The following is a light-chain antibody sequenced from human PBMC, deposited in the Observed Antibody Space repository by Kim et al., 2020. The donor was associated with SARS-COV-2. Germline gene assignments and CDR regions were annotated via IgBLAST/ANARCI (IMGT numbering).Light chain of an antibody. Sequence: SYELTQPLSVSVALGQTARITCGGNNIGSKNVHWYQQKPGQAPVLVIYRDNNRPSGIPERFSGSNSGNTATLTISRAQGGDEADYYCQVWDSSTVIFGGGTQLTVL. CDR2: RDN. V-gene: IGLV3-9*01. J-gene: IGLJ2*01. CDR3: QVWDSSTVI. CDR1: NIGSKN.